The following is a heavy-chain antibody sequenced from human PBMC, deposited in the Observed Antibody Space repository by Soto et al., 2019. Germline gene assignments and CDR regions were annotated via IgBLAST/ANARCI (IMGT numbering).Heavy chain of an antibody. CDR1: GFTFSSYS. D-gene: IGHD4-17*01. J-gene: IGHJ4*02. Sequence: EVQLVESGGGLVQPGGSLRLSCAASGFTFSSYSMNWVRQAPGKGLEWVSYISSSSSTIYYADSVKGRFTISRDNAKNSLYLQMNSLRDEDTAVYYCARVGGDYPAAHLDYWGQGTLVTVSS. CDR3: ARVGGDYPAAHLDY. V-gene: IGHV3-48*02. CDR2: ISSSSSTI.